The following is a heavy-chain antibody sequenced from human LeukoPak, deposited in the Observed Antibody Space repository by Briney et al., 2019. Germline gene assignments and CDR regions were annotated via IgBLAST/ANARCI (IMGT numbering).Heavy chain of an antibody. CDR2: IYYSGST. J-gene: IGHJ4*02. CDR3: AREGLAAAAGPPYYFDY. Sequence: PSETLSLTCTVSGGSISSYYWSWIRQPPGKGLEWIGYIYYSGSTNYNPSLKGRVTMSLDTSKNHFSLKLSSVTAADTAVYYCAREGLAAAAGPPYYFDYWGQGTLVTVSS. D-gene: IGHD6-13*01. CDR1: GGSISSYY. V-gene: IGHV4-59*01.